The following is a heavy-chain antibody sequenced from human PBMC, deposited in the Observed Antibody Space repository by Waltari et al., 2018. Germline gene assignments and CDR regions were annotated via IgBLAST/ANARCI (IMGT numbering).Heavy chain of an antibody. CDR1: GYTLTELS. CDR3: ATRYYYDSSGYSF. J-gene: IGHJ4*02. D-gene: IGHD3-22*01. Sequence: VQLVQSGAEVKMPGASVTFSCKVSGYTLTELSMHCVRPAPGKGLEWMGGFDPEDGETIYAQKFQGRVTMTEDTSTDTAYMELSSLRSEDTAVYYCATRYYYDSSGYSFWGQGTLVTVSS. V-gene: IGHV1-24*01. CDR2: FDPEDGET.